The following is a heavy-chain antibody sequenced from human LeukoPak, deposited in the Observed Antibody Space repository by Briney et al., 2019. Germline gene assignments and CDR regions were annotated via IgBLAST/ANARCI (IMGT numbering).Heavy chain of an antibody. CDR3: ARHANYYYYYMDV. CDR2: IYTSGRT. J-gene: IGHJ6*03. V-gene: IGHV4-4*09. CDR1: GGSISSYY. D-gene: IGHD2-2*01. Sequence: SETLSLTCTVSGGSISSYYWSWIRQPPGKGLEWIGYIYTSGRTNYNPSLKSRVTISVDSSKNQFSLKLSSVTAADTAVYYCARHANYYYYYMDVWGKGTTVTVSS.